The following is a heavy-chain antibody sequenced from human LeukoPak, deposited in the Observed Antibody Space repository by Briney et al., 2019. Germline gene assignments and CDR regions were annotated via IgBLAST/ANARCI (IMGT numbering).Heavy chain of an antibody. D-gene: IGHD3-16*01. CDR3: TELWGYMDV. J-gene: IGHJ6*03. Sequence: PGGSLRLSCAASGSTFSGSAMHWVRQASGKGLEWVGRIRSKANSYATAYAASVKGRLTISRDDSKNTAYLQMNSLKTEDTAVYYCTELWGYMDVWGKGTTVTVSS. CDR2: IRSKANSYAT. CDR1: GSTFSGSA. V-gene: IGHV3-73*01.